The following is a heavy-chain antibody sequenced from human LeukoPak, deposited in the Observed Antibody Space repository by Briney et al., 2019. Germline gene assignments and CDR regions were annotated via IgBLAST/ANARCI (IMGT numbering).Heavy chain of an antibody. CDR2: ILASGGST. CDR1: GFTFSSYG. CDR3: AKGGSYYTSSWFDP. D-gene: IGHD3-10*01. J-gene: IGHJ5*02. V-gene: IGHV3-23*01. Sequence: GGSLRLSCAASGFTFSSYGMNWVRQAPGKGLEWVSAILASGGSTYYADSVKGRFTISRDNSKNTLHLQMNSLRAEDTAVYYCAKGGSYYTSSWFDPWGQGTLVTVSS.